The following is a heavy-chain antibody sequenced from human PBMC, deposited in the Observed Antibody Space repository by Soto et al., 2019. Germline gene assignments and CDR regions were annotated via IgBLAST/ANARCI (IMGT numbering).Heavy chain of an antibody. CDR2: ISISSSTI. J-gene: IGHJ6*02. Sequence: PGGSLRLSCAASGFTLSSYHMDWVRQAPGKGLEWVSYISISSSTIFYADSVKGRFTISRDNAKNSIYLQMDSLRAEDTAVYYCARDGSTGTTNYHYAMDVWGQGTTATVSS. D-gene: IGHD4-17*01. V-gene: IGHV3-48*03. CDR1: GFTLSSYH. CDR3: ARDGSTGTTNYHYAMDV.